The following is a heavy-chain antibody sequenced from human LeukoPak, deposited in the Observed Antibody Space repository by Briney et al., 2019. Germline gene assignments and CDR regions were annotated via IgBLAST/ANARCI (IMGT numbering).Heavy chain of an antibody. CDR2: ISASGSVT. Sequence: SGGSLRLSCAASGFTFSSYSMNWVRQAPGKGPEWVSYISASGSVTYYADSVKGRFTISRDNAKNSLYLQMNSLRAEDTAVYYCAVYPVLLWFGESWGQGTLVTVSS. J-gene: IGHJ5*02. V-gene: IGHV3-48*04. CDR1: GFTFSSYS. CDR3: AVYPVLLWFGES. D-gene: IGHD3-10*01.